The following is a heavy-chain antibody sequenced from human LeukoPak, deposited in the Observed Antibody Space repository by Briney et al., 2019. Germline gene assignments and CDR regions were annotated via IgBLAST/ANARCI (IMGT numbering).Heavy chain of an antibody. Sequence: ASVTVSCKASGYTFTSYGISWVRQAPGQGLEWMGWSSGYNGNANYAQKLQGRVTMTTDTSTSTDYMELRSLRSDDTAVYYCARGNYCSGGSCYDGAFDYWGQGTLVTVSS. CDR1: GYTFTSYG. J-gene: IGHJ4*02. CDR2: SSGYNGNA. D-gene: IGHD2-15*01. V-gene: IGHV1-18*01. CDR3: ARGNYCSGGSCYDGAFDY.